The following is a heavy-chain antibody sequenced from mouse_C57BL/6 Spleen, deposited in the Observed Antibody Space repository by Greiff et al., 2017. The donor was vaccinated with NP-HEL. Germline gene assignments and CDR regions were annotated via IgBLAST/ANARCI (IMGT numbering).Heavy chain of an antibody. J-gene: IGHJ4*01. CDR3: ARERGYAMDY. V-gene: IGHV5-4*01. CDR2: ISDGGSYT. Sequence: DVMLVESGGGLVKPGGSLKLSCAASGFTFSSYAMSWVRQTPEKRLEWVATISDGGSYTYYPDNVKGRFTISRDNAKNNLYLQMSHLKSEDTAMYYCARERGYAMDYWGQGTSVTVSS. CDR1: GFTFSSYA.